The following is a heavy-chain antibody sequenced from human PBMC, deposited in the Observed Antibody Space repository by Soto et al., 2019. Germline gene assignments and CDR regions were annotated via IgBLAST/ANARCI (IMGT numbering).Heavy chain of an antibody. CDR1: DGSISSGDYY. CDR3: ARGIPVAGSGGPGNLDI. J-gene: IGHJ3*02. D-gene: IGHD6-19*01. CDR2: IYYSGST. V-gene: IGHV4-31*03. Sequence: QVQLQESGPGLVKPSQTLSLTCTVSDGSISSGDYYWSWIRQHPGKGLEWIGYIYYSGSTYYNPSLESRVTISIDTSKNQFSLKLSSVTAADTAEYYCARGIPVAGSGGPGNLDIWGQGTMVTVSS.